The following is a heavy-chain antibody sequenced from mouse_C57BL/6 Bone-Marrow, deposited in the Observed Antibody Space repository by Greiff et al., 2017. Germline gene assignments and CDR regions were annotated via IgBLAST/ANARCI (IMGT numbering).Heavy chain of an antibody. D-gene: IGHD1-2*01. V-gene: IGHV14-4*01. Sequence: EVQLQKFGAELVRPGASVKLSCTASGFNIKDDYMHWVKPRPEQGLEWIGWIDPENGDTEYASKFQGKATITADTSSNTAYLQLSSLTSEDTAVYYCTGGRRQSDYWGQGTTLTVSS. J-gene: IGHJ2*01. CDR3: TGGRRQSDY. CDR2: IDPENGDT. CDR1: GFNIKDDY.